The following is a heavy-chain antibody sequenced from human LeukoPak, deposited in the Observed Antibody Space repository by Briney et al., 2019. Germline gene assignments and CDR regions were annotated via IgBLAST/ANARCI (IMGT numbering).Heavy chain of an antibody. Sequence: TSETLSLTCTVSGGSISSYYWSWIRQPPGKGLEWIGYIYYSGSTNYSPSLKSRVTISVDTSKNQFSLKLSSVTAADTAVYYCARASIFGVVTQYYYMDVWGKGTTVTVSS. D-gene: IGHD3-3*01. J-gene: IGHJ6*03. CDR3: ARASIFGVVTQYYYMDV. CDR1: GGSISSYY. V-gene: IGHV4-59*01. CDR2: IYYSGST.